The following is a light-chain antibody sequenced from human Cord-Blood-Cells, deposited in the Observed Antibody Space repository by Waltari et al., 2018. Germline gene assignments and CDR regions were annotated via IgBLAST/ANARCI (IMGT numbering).Light chain of an antibody. CDR1: SSDVGGYNY. CDR2: DVI. CDR3: SSYAGSHTCV. V-gene: IGLV2-11*01. J-gene: IGLJ1*01. Sequence: QSALTQPRSVSGSPGQSVTISCTGTSSDVGGYNYVSWYQQHPGQAPKLIIYDVIKPPSGAPDRCSGSKSGTTAFLTISGLQAQDEADYYCSSYAGSHTCVFGAGTKGTVL.